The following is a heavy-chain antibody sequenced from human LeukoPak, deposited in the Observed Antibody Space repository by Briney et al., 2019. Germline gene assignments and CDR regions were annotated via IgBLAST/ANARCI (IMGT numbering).Heavy chain of an antibody. Sequence: PGGSLRLSCAASGFTFSSYWMHWVRQAPGKGLVWVSHINSDGGSTSYADSVKGRFTISRDNAKNSLYLQMNSLRAEDTAVYYCASQTTVGWFDPWGQGTLVTVSS. CDR3: ASQTTVGWFDP. J-gene: IGHJ5*02. CDR2: INSDGGST. V-gene: IGHV3-74*01. CDR1: GFTFSSYW. D-gene: IGHD4-17*01.